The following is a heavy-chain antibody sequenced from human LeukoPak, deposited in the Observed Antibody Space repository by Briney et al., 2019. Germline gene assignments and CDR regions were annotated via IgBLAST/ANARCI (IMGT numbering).Heavy chain of an antibody. J-gene: IGHJ5*01. D-gene: IGHD6-13*01. Sequence: PGRSLRLSCAASGLTLSNNGMHWVRQGPGQGREWVAAIHSDGIRKYYADSVKGRFTLARDISKHPVYLQIDSLRAEDTAAYFCARDLNRWSILFDSWGEGTLVTVAS. CDR1: GLTLSNNG. CDR3: ARDLNRWSILFDS. CDR2: IHSDGIRK. V-gene: IGHV3-33*01.